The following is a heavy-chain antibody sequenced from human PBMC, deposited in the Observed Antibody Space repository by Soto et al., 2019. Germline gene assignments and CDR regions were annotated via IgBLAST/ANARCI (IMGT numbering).Heavy chain of an antibody. V-gene: IGHV4-30-4*01. CDR2: IYYRGST. D-gene: IGHD2-2*01. J-gene: IGHJ6*02. Sequence: SETLSLTCTVSGGSMTSGDFFWTWIRQPPGKGLEWLGYIYYRGSTYYNPSLKSRLTISVDTSKNQISLKLTAVTAADTAVYFCARAVLDLSVVPAEYYGMDVWGQGTTVTVYS. CDR3: ARAVLDLSVVPAEYYGMDV. CDR1: GGSMTSGDFF.